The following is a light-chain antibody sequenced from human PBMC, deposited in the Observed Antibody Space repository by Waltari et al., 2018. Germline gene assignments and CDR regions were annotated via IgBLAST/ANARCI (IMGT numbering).Light chain of an antibody. Sequence: QSVLTQPPSVSAAAGQKVTISCSGSGSNIGSNFVSWYQQLPGTAPKLLIFDNNKRPSGIPDGFSGSKSGSSATLGIAGLQTGDEAEYYCGTWDSSLSVVFGGGTKLTVL. V-gene: IGLV1-51*01. J-gene: IGLJ2*01. CDR2: DNN. CDR1: GSNIGSNF. CDR3: GTWDSSLSVV.